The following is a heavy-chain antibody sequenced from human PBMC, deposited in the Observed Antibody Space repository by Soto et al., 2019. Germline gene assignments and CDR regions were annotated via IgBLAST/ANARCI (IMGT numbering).Heavy chain of an antibody. CDR3: ARVQAGMQWFDP. CDR1: GFTFSSYW. J-gene: IGHJ5*02. D-gene: IGHD2-2*01. CDR2: INSYLSST. V-gene: IGHV3-74*01. Sequence: GGSLRLSCAASGFTFSSYWMHWVRQAPVNGLVFVSRINSYLSSTSYADSVKGRFTISRYNAKNTLYLQMNSLRADDTAVYYCARVQAGMQWFDPWGQGTLVTVSS.